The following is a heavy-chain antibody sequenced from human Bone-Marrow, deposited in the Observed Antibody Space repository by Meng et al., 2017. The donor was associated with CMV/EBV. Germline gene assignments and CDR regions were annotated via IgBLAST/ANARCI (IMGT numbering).Heavy chain of an antibody. D-gene: IGHD6-6*01. CDR1: GFTFSSYS. J-gene: IGHJ4*02. CDR2: ISSSSTI. CDR3: ARSYLSSSDLDY. V-gene: IGHV3-48*04. Sequence: GESLKISCAASGFTFSSYSMNWVRQAPGKGLEWVSYISSSSTIYYADSVKGRFTISRDNAKNSLYLQMNSLRAEDTAVYYCARSYLSSSDLDYWGQGTLVTVYS.